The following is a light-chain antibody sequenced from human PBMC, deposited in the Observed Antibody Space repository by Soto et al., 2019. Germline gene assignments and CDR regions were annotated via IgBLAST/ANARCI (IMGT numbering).Light chain of an antibody. CDR1: QSVLYSSNNKNY. CDR3: QQYYTTPLS. Sequence: DIVMTQSPDSLAESLGERATINCKSSQSVLYSSNNKNYLAWFQQRPGQPPKLLIYWASTRESGVPDRFSGSGSGTDFTLTISSLQAEDVAVYFCQQYYTTPLSFGGGTKVDI. CDR2: WAS. V-gene: IGKV4-1*01. J-gene: IGKJ4*01.